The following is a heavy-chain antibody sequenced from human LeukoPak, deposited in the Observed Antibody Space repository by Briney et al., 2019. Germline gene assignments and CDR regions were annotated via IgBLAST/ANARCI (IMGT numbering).Heavy chain of an antibody. CDR3: ARRTYYDFWSGYDSSYGYFDL. V-gene: IGHV4-39*07. CDR2: IYYSGST. Sequence: SETLSLTCTVSGGSISSSSYYWGWIRQPPGKGLEWIGSIYYSGSTYYNPSLKSRVTISVDTSKNQFSPKLSSVTAADTAVYYCARRTYYDFWSGYDSSYGYFDLWGRGTLVTVSS. D-gene: IGHD3-3*01. J-gene: IGHJ2*01. CDR1: GGSISSSSYY.